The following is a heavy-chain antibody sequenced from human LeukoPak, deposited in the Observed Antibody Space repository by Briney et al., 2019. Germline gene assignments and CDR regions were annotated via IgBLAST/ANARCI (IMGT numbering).Heavy chain of an antibody. J-gene: IGHJ4*02. CDR2: ISGSGGST. CDR1: GFTVSDNY. Sequence: GGSLRLSCAASGFTVSDNYMTWVRQAPGKGLEWVSAISGSGGSTYYADSVKGRFTISRDNSKNTLYLQMNSLRAEDTAVYYCAKDRAMVRGVIGFDYWGQGTLVTVSS. CDR3: AKDRAMVRGVIGFDY. D-gene: IGHD3-10*01. V-gene: IGHV3-23*01.